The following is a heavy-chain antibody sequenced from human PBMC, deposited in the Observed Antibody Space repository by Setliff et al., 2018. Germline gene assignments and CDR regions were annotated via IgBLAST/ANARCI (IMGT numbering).Heavy chain of an antibody. Sequence: ASVKVSCKASGYTFISYGISWVRQAPGQGLEWMGWISAYNGNTNYAQNFQGRVTMTTDTSTSTAYMELRSLRSDDTAMYYCARDLSTTVMTRSWYYFDYWGQGTLVTVSS. D-gene: IGHD4-17*01. CDR2: ISAYNGNT. J-gene: IGHJ4*02. CDR1: GYTFISYG. CDR3: ARDLSTTVMTRSWYYFDY. V-gene: IGHV1-18*01.